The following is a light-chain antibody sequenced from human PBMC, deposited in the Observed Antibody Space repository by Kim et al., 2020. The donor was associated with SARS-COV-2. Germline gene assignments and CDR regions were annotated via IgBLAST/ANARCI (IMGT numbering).Light chain of an antibody. J-gene: IGKJ1*01. Sequence: ASIGDRVNITCRASQSIDTWLAWYQQKLGKAPNLLNYKASILERGVPSRFSGSGSGTEFTLTISCLQPDDFATYYCQQYRTYSRTSGEGTKVDIK. CDR3: QQYRTYSRT. V-gene: IGKV1-5*03. CDR2: KAS. CDR1: QSIDTW.